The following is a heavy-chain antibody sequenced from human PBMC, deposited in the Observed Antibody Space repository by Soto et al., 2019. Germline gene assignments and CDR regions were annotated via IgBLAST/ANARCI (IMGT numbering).Heavy chain of an antibody. V-gene: IGHV2-5*02. D-gene: IGHD6-13*01. J-gene: IGHJ4*02. CDR1: GFSLSTSGVG. CDR3: AHLGIADNFDY. Sequence: QITLKESGPTLVKPTQTLTLTCTFSGFSLSTSGVGVGWIRQPPGKALEWLALIYWDDDKRYSPSLKSRLTISKDPSKNQEDITMTNMDPVDTATYYCAHLGIADNFDYWGQRTLVTVSS. CDR2: IYWDDDK.